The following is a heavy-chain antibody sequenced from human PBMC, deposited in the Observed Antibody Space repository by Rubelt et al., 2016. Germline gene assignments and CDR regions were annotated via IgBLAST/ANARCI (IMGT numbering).Heavy chain of an antibody. D-gene: IGHD1-26*01. CDR3: ARPYSGTSI. CDR2: IYYSGST. J-gene: IGHJ4*02. Sequence: RGKPSETLSLTCTVSGGSISSYYWSWIRQPPGKGLEWIGYIYYSGSTNYNPSLQSRVTVSVDTSKKEFSLKLTSVTAADTAVYYCARPYSGTSIWSQGTLVTVSS. V-gene: IGHV4-59*12. CDR1: GGSISSYY.